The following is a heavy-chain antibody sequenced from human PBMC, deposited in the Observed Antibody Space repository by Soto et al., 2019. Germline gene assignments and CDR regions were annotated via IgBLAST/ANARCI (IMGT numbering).Heavy chain of an antibody. CDR1: GYTFTIYG. CDR3: ARVDYYDSSGYYGY. Sequence: QVQLVQSGAEVKKPGASVKVSCKASGYTFTIYGISWVRQAPGQGLEWMGWISGYNGNTDYAQNLQDRVTLTTDASTSSVYMELRSLRSDDTAVYYSARVDYYDSSGYYGYWGQGTLITVSS. CDR2: ISGYNGNT. V-gene: IGHV1-18*04. J-gene: IGHJ4*02. D-gene: IGHD3-22*01.